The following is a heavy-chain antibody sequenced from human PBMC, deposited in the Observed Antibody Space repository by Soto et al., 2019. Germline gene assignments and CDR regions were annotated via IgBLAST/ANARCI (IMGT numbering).Heavy chain of an antibody. Sequence: QVQLVESGGGVVQPGRSLRLSCAASGFTFSSYAMHWVRQAPGKGLEWVAVISYDGSNKYYADSVKGRFTISRDNSKNMLYLQMNSLRAEDTAVYYCARRRGYSYGRSDYWGQGTLVTVSS. CDR2: ISYDGSNK. CDR3: ARRRGYSYGRSDY. CDR1: GFTFSSYA. J-gene: IGHJ4*02. V-gene: IGHV3-30-3*01. D-gene: IGHD5-18*01.